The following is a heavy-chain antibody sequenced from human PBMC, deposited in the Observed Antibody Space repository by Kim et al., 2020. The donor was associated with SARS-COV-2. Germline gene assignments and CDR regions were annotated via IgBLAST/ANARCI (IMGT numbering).Heavy chain of an antibody. V-gene: IGHV3-33*06. D-gene: IGHD6-13*01. J-gene: IGHJ6*02. CDR2: IWYDGTNE. CDR1: GFIFSSYG. Sequence: GGSLRLSCAASGFIFSSYGMHWVRQPPGEGLEWVAVIWYDGTNEYYADSVKGRFTISRDNSKNTVYLQMNSLRADDTAVYYCAKDRRIAGAGGGMNVWGQGTTVTVSS. CDR3: AKDRRIAGAGGGMNV.